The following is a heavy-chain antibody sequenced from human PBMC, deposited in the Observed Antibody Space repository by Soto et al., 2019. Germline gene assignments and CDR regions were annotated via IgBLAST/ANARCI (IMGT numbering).Heavy chain of an antibody. Sequence: QVQLVESGGGVVQPGRSLRLSCAASGFTFSDYGVNWVRQAPGKGLEWVALISYDGNTQYYADSVRGRFTISRDNSKNTLYLQMNSQRVEDTALYYCAKNGCRTLVGVAKGGFDSWGQGTLVTVSS. CDR2: ISYDGNTQ. V-gene: IGHV3-30*18. D-gene: IGHD3-3*01. J-gene: IGHJ4*02. CDR1: GFTFSDYG. CDR3: AKNGCRTLVGVAKGGFDS.